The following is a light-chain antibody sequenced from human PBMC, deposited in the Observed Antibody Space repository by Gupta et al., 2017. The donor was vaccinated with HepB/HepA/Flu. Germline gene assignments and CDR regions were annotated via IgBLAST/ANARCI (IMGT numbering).Light chain of an antibody. CDR3: AAWDTSLNVVV. CDR2: YND. Sequence: QSVLTQSTSVSGTPWQRVTISFSGSSSNVGRNNVNWYPQLPGAAPKLLIYYNDERPSGVPDRISGSKSGTSASLAISGLQSKDEADYYCAAWDTSLNVVVFGGGTKLTVL. J-gene: IGLJ2*01. V-gene: IGLV1-44*01. CDR1: SSNVGRNN.